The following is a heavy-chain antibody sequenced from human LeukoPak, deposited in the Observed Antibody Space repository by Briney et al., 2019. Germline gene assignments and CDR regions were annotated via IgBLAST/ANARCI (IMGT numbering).Heavy chain of an antibody. D-gene: IGHD6-25*01. Sequence: GASVKVSCKASGYTFTSYGISWVRQAPGQGLEWMGGIIPIFGTANYAQKFQGRVTITTDESTSTAYMELSSLRSEDTAVYYCARDGYWDRRSMDVWGKGTTVTVSS. J-gene: IGHJ6*03. V-gene: IGHV1-69*05. CDR2: IIPIFGTA. CDR1: GYTFTSYG. CDR3: ARDGYWDRRSMDV.